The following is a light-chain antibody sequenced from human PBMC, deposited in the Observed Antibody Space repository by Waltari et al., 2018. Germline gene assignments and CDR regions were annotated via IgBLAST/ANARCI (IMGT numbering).Light chain of an antibody. Sequence: DIQMTQSPSTLSASVGDRVTITCRASQSISRWLAWYQQKPGKAPNLLIYKASTLESGVPSRFSGSGSGTEVTLTISSLQSDDFATYYCQNYNSYSGTWTFGQGTKVEIK. CDR1: QSISRW. CDR2: KAS. CDR3: QNYNSYSGTWT. J-gene: IGKJ1*01. V-gene: IGKV1-5*03.